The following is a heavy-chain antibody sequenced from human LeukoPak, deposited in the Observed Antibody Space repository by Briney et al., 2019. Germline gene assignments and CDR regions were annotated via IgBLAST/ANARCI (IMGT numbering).Heavy chain of an antibody. V-gene: IGHV4-31*03. CDR3: ASSAGPTLFDY. Sequence: SETLSLTCTVSGGSISSGGYYWSWIRQHPGKGLEWIGYIYYSGSTYYNPSLRSRVTISVDTSKNLFSLKLSSVPAADPAVYYCASSAGPTLFDYWGQGTLVTVSS. D-gene: IGHD1-1*01. J-gene: IGHJ4*02. CDR2: IYYSGST. CDR1: GGSISSGGYY.